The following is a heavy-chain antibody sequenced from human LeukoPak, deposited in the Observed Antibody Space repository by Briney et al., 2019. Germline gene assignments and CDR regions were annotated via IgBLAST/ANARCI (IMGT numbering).Heavy chain of an antibody. V-gene: IGHV1-8*01. CDR3: ARAGFGKNFDC. D-gene: IGHD3-10*01. CDR2: MNPTSGNA. J-gene: IGHJ4*02. Sequence: ASVKDSCKASGYTFTSYDINWVRQATGQGLEWMGWMNPTSGNAGYAQKFQGRVTMTRTNSIITAYLELWSLRSEDTAAYYCARAGFGKNFDCWDRGTLVTVPS. CDR1: GYTFTSYD.